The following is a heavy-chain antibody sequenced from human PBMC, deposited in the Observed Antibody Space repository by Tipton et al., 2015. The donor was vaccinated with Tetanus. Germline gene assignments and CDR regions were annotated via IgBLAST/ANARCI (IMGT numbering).Heavy chain of an antibody. Sequence: SLRLSCAASGFTFSSYGMHWVRQAPGKGLEWVAVIWYDGSNKYYADSVKGRFTISRDNSKNTLYLQMNSLGVEDTAVYYCARGSSGWYLSVNYWGQGTLVTVSS. CDR3: ARGSSGWYLSVNY. CDR2: IWYDGSNK. CDR1: GFTFSSYG. V-gene: IGHV3-33*01. J-gene: IGHJ4*02. D-gene: IGHD6-19*01.